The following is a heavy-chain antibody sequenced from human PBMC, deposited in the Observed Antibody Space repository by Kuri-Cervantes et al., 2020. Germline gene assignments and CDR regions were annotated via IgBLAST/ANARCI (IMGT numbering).Heavy chain of an antibody. CDR3: AGESGGVWFGGFY. J-gene: IGHJ4*02. D-gene: IGHD3-10*01. CDR1: GFTFDDYA. CDR2: ISWNSGSM. Sequence: SLKISCAASGFTFDDYAMHWVRQAPGKGLEWVSGISWNSGSMGYVDSVKGRFTISRDNAKNSLYLQMNSLRTEDTALYYCAGESGGVWFGGFYWGQGTLVTVSS. V-gene: IGHV3-9*01.